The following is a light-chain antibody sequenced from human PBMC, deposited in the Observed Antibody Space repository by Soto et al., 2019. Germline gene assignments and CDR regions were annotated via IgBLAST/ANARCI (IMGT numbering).Light chain of an antibody. CDR3: QERTNWPPLT. CDR2: DAS. J-gene: IGKJ4*01. V-gene: IGKV3-11*01. Sequence: EIVLTQSPATLSLSPGESATLSCRASQSINHYLAWYQQKPGQAPRLLIYDASTRATGIPARFSGSGSGTDFTLTISSLEPEDFAVYYCQERTNWPPLTFGGGTKVEIK. CDR1: QSINHY.